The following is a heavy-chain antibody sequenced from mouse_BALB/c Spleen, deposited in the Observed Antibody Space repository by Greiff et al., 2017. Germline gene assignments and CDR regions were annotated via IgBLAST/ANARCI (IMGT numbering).Heavy chain of an antibody. D-gene: IGHD2-2*01. CDR2: ISSGGST. CDR1: GFTFSSYA. V-gene: IGHV5-6-5*01. J-gene: IGHJ1*01. Sequence: EVQLVESGGGLVKPGGSLKLSCAASGFTFSSYAMSWVRQTPEKRLEWVASISSGGSTYYPDSVKGRFTISRDNARNILYLQMSSLRSEDTAMYYCAREGGYPHWYFDVWGAGTTVTVSS. CDR3: AREGGYPHWYFDV.